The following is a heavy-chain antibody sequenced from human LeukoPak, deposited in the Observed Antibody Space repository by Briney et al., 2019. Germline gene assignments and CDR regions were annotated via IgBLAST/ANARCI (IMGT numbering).Heavy chain of an antibody. J-gene: IGHJ4*02. CDR1: GFTFSSYS. D-gene: IGHD3-10*01. CDR3: ARDGSYYGSGSYYNGLDY. Sequence: PGGSLRLSCAASGFTFSSYSMNWVRQAPGKGLEWVSSISSSSGYIYYADSVKGRFTISRDNAKNSLYLQMNSLRAEDTAVYYCARDGSYYGSGSYYNGLDYWGQGTLVTVSS. CDR2: ISSSSGYI. V-gene: IGHV3-21*01.